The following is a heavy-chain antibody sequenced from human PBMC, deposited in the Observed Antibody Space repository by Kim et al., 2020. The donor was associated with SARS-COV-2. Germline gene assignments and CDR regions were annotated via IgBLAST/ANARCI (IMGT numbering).Heavy chain of an antibody. CDR1: GYSIGTYY. J-gene: IGHJ4*02. CDR3: ARGPGSGPLDS. CDR2: VHSSGFT. D-gene: IGHD3-3*01. Sequence: SETLSLTCTVSGYSIGTYYWSWIRQPPGKGLEWMGYHVHSSGFTSYNPSLRNRATVSVDTSKSQFSLSLVSVTAADTAVYFCARGPGSGPLDSWGQGILVTVSS. V-gene: IGHV4-59*13.